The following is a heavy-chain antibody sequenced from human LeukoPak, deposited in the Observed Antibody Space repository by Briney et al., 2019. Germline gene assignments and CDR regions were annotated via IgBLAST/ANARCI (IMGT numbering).Heavy chain of an antibody. CDR2: IYHSGGT. CDR1: GYSISSGYY. J-gene: IGHJ5*02. CDR3: ARREGYDFWSGYYGT. D-gene: IGHD3-3*01. V-gene: IGHV4-38-2*01. Sequence: SETLSLTCAVSGYSISSGYYWGWIRQPPGKGLEWIGSIYHSGGTHYNPSLKSRVTISVGTSKNQFSLKLSSVTAADTAVYYCARREGYDFWSGYYGTWGQGTLVTVSS.